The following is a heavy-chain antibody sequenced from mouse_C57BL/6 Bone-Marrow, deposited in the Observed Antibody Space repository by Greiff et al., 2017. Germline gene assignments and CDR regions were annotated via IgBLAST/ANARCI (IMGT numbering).Heavy chain of an antibody. J-gene: IGHJ3*01. Sequence: QVQLQQPGAELVKPGASVKLSCTASGYTITSYWMHWVKQRPGQGLEWIGMIHPNSGSTNYNEKFKSKATLTVYKSSNTAYMQLSSLTSADSAVYDCARSRIPLAYWGQGTLVTVSA. V-gene: IGHV1-64*01. CDR2: IHPNSGST. CDR3: ARSRIPLAY. CDR1: GYTITSYW.